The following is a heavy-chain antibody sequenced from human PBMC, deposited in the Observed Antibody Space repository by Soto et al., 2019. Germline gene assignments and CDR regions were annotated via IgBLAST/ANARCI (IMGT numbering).Heavy chain of an antibody. V-gene: IGHV1-46*01. CDR3: ARDIVVAPTARGWFDP. CDR2: INPNSGST. D-gene: IGHD2-2*01. CDR1: GYTLTRYC. Sequence: ASVKVSCKASGYTLTRYCIHWVRQAPGQGLEWMGIINPNSGSTSYAQKFQDRVTMTRDTSTSTVYMELSSLRSEDTAVYYCARDIVVAPTARGWFDPWGQGTLVTGSS. J-gene: IGHJ5*02.